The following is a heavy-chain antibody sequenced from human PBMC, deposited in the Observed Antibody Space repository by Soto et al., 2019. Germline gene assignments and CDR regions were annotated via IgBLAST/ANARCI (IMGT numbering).Heavy chain of an antibody. CDR2: ISYDGRNK. CDR3: AKDKGSGWYGYYGMDV. J-gene: IGHJ6*02. D-gene: IGHD6-19*01. V-gene: IGHV3-30*04. CDR1: GFTFSSYA. Sequence: PGGSLRLSCAASGFTFSSYAMHWVRQAPGKGLEWVAVISYDGRNKYYADSVKGRFTISRDNSKNTLYLQMNSLRAEDTAIYYCAKDKGSGWYGYYGMDVWGQGTTVTVSS.